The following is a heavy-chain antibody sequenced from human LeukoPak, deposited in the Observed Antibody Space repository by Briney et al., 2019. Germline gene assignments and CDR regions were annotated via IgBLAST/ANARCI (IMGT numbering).Heavy chain of an antibody. CDR2: IYYSGST. CDR1: GGSISSGGYY. Sequence: SETLSLTCTVSGGSISSGGYYWSWIRQHPGKGLEWIGYIYYSGSTYYNPSLKSRVTISVDTSKNQFSLKLSSVTAADTAVYYCARGDGYPDAFDIWGQGTMVTVSS. CDR3: ARGDGYPDAFDI. J-gene: IGHJ3*02. D-gene: IGHD3-16*02. V-gene: IGHV4-31*03.